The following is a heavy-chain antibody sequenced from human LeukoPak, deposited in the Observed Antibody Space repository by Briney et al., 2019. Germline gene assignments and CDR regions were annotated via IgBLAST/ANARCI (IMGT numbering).Heavy chain of an antibody. D-gene: IGHD3-10*01. CDR2: VSYDGSNK. CDR3: AQEDYDGSGSYLGG. CDR1: GFTFSSYG. J-gene: IGHJ4*02. Sequence: GGSLRLSSAASGFTFSSYGMHWVRQAPGKGLEWVAVVSYDGSNKYYTDSMKGRFTISRDNSKNTLYLQMNSLRTEDTAIYYCAQEDYDGSGSYLGGWGQGTLVTVSS. V-gene: IGHV3-30*18.